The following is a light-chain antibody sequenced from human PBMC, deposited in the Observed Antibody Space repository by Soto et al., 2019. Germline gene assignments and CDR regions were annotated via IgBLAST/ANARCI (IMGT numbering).Light chain of an antibody. CDR3: QQYNSYPWT. J-gene: IGKJ1*01. CDR1: QSISSW. V-gene: IGKV1-5*03. Sequence: DIQMTQSPSTLSASVRYRVTITCRAGQSISSWLAWYQQKSGKAPNLLIYQASSLESGVPSRFRGSGSGTEFTLTISSLQPDDFEPYYCQQYNSYPWTFGQGTKVDIK. CDR2: QAS.